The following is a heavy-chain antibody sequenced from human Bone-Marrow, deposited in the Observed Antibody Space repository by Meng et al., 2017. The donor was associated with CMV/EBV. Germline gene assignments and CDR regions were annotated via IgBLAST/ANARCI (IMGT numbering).Heavy chain of an antibody. CDR2: IIPIFGTA. Sequence: VQLVESGAGVKKPGFSVKVSCKASGGTFRSYAIRWVRQAPGQGLEWMGGIIPIFGTANYAQKFQGRVTITADESTSTAYMELSSLRSEDTAVYYCARDYEIRGVGAWGYWGQGTLVTVSS. D-gene: IGHD1-26*01. CDR3: ARDYEIRGVGAWGY. V-gene: IGHV1-69*12. J-gene: IGHJ4*02. CDR1: GGTFRSYA.